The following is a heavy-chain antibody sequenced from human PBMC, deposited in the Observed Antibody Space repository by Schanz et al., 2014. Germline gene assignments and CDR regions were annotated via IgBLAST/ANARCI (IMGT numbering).Heavy chain of an antibody. J-gene: IGHJ6*01. CDR2: MYINSSST. V-gene: IGHV3-53*01. Sequence: EVQLVESGGGLIQPGGSLRLSCAVSGFTVNTNYMSWVRQAPGKGLEWISSMYINSSSTEYADSVKGRFIISRDSSKNTLYLQMQSVRVEDTATYYCRQERSSSWYGYYYYAADVWGHGTTVTVSS. D-gene: IGHD6-13*01. CDR1: GFTVNTNY. CDR3: RQERSSSWYGYYYYAADV.